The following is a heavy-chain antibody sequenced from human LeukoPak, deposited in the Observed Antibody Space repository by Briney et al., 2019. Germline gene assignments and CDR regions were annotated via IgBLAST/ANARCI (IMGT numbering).Heavy chain of an antibody. CDR1: GFTFSSHG. Sequence: GGSLRLSCAASGFTFSSHGMHWVRQAPGKGLEWVAVISFDGDNKYYADSVKGRFTISRDNSKNTLYLQLNSLRAEDTAVYYCASTRSSDFDYWGQGTLVTVSS. CDR2: ISFDGDNK. CDR3: ASTRSSDFDY. V-gene: IGHV3-30*03. J-gene: IGHJ4*02. D-gene: IGHD6-6*01.